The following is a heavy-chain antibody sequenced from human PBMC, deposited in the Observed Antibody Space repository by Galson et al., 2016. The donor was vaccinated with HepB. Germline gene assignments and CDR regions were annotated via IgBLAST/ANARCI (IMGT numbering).Heavy chain of an antibody. D-gene: IGHD3-10*01. CDR2: IYYSGSP. J-gene: IGHJ4*02. Sequence: ETLSLTCTVSGGSISPNYWSWVRQPPGKGLERIGYIYYSGSPNYSPSLKSRVTISVDTSKNQFSLKLSSVTAADTAVYYCARTKWFGELFDFWGQGTLVTVSS. CDR3: ARTKWFGELFDF. V-gene: IGHV4-59*01. CDR1: GGSISPNY.